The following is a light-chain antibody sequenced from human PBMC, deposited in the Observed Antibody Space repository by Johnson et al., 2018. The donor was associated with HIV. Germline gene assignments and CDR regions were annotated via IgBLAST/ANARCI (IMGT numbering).Light chain of an antibody. V-gene: IGLV1-51*02. Sequence: SVLTQSPSVSAAPGQKVTISCSGSSSTIGNNYVSWYQQFPGAAPKLLIYENNKRPSGIADRFSDTKSGTSATLGITGLQTGDEADYYCGTWDSGLSAHYVFGTGTKVTVL. J-gene: IGLJ1*01. CDR2: ENN. CDR1: SSTIGNNY. CDR3: GTWDSGLSAHYV.